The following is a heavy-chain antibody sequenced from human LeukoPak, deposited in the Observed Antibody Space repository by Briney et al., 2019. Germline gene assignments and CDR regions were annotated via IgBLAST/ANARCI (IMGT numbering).Heavy chain of an antibody. CDR1: GFTFSNYG. CDR3: AKHRGQYFDY. D-gene: IGHD5-12*01. CDR2: IWYDGSNT. J-gene: IGHJ4*02. V-gene: IGHV3-33*06. Sequence: GRSLRLSCAASGFTFSNYGIHGVRQAPGKGLEWVAVIWYDGSNTYYADSVKGRFTISRDNSKNTLYLQMNSLRAEDTALYYCAKHRGQYFDYWGQGTLVTVSS.